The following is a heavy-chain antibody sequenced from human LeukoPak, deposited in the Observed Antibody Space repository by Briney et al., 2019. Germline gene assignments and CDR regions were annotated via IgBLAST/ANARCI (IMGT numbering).Heavy chain of an antibody. Sequence: GGSLRLSCAASGFTFSTYAMSWVRQAPGKGLEWVSSISGSGGSTNYAGSVRGRLTISRDSSKKTLYLQMNSLRVEDTAVYYCARGASSGWYPTLAFDYWGQGTLVTVSS. J-gene: IGHJ4*02. V-gene: IGHV3-23*01. CDR3: ARGASSGWYPTLAFDY. CDR1: GFTFSTYA. CDR2: ISGSGGST. D-gene: IGHD6-19*01.